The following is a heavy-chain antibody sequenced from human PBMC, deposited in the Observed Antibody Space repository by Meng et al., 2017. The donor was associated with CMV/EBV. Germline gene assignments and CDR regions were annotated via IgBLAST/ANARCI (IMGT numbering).Heavy chain of an antibody. CDR1: GFTFSSYE. D-gene: IGHD2-2*02. Sequence: GESLKISCAASGFTFSSYEMNWVRQAPGKGLEWVSYISSSGSTIYYADSVKGRFTISRDNAKNSLYLQMNSLRAEDTAVYYCARGRKTVVVPAAIPAWFDPWGQGTLVTVSS. CDR3: ARGRKTVVVPAAIPAWFDP. J-gene: IGHJ5*02. CDR2: ISSSGSTI. V-gene: IGHV3-48*03.